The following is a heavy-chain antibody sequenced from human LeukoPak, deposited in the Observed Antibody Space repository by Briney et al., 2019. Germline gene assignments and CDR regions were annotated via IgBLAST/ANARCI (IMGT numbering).Heavy chain of an antibody. Sequence: PSETLSLTCAVSGGSISSGGYYWSWIRQHPGKGLEWIGYIYYSGSTYYNPSLKSRVTISVDTSKNQFSLKLSSVTAADTAVYYCARSGRGVYFDYWGQGTLVTVSS. V-gene: IGHV4-31*11. CDR1: GGSISSGGYY. J-gene: IGHJ4*02. CDR3: ARSGRGVYFDY. D-gene: IGHD1-1*01. CDR2: IYYSGST.